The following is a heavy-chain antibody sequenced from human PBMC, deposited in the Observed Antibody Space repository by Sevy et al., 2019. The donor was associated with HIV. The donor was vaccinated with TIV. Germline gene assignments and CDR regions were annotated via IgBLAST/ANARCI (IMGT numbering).Heavy chain of an antibody. D-gene: IGHD2-15*01. CDR3: ASGKVAANYNWFDP. J-gene: IGHJ5*02. Sequence: SETLSLTCTVSGGSISSYYWSWIRQPAGKGLESIGRIYTSGSTNYNPSLKSRVTMSVDTSKNQFSLKLSSVTAADTAVYYCASGKVAANYNWFDPWGQGTLVTVSS. CDR2: IYTSGST. CDR1: GGSISSYY. V-gene: IGHV4-4*07.